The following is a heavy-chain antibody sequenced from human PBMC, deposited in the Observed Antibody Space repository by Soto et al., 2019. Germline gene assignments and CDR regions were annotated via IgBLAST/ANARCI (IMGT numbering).Heavy chain of an antibody. J-gene: IGHJ6*02. V-gene: IGHV1-69*12. D-gene: IGHD4-4*01. CDR1: GGTFSSSA. CDR3: ARDNDRLQLGGNYYYILDV. Sequence: QVXLVQSGAEXKEPGSSVKVSCKTSGGTFSSSAISWLRQAPGQGLEWMGGIIPLFRTPDYAQKFQGRVTIAADESTSTAYMELSSLRSEDTAVYYCARDNDRLQLGGNYYYILDVWGQGTTITVSS. CDR2: IIPLFRTP.